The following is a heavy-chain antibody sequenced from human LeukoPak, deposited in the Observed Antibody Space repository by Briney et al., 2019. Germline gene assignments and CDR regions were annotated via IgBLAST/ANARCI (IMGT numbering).Heavy chain of an antibody. D-gene: IGHD5-18*01. V-gene: IGHV3-23*01. CDR2: ISGSGGST. CDR3: ARGSAYSYAFTGRERTKSRLDY. J-gene: IGHJ4*02. Sequence: PGGSLRLSCAASGFTFSSNAMSWVRQAPGKGLEWVSGISGSGGSTYYADSVKGRFTISRDNSKNTLYLQMNSLRSEDTAVYYCARGSAYSYAFTGRERTKSRLDYWGQGTLVTVSS. CDR1: GFTFSSNA.